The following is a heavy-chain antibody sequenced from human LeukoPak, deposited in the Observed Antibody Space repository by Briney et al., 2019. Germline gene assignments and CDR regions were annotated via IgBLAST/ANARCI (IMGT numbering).Heavy chain of an antibody. CDR2: ISGSGSTT. V-gene: IGHV3-23*01. CDR3: AKDRFGITMVRDFDY. D-gene: IGHD3-10*01. J-gene: IGHJ4*02. CDR1: GFTFSSCV. Sequence: PGGSLRLSCAASGFTFSSCVMSWVRQAPGKGLEWVSGISGSGSTTYYADSVKGRFTISRDNSKSTLFLQMNSLRAEDTAVYYCAKDRFGITMVRDFDYWGQGTLVTVSS.